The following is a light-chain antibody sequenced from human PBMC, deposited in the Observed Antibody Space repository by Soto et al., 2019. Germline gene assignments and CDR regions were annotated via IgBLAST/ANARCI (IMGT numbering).Light chain of an antibody. J-gene: IGKJ1*01. CDR2: GAS. CDR1: QTVGSN. CDR3: QQYNNWPWT. Sequence: EIVMTQSPAALPVSPGERATLSCRASQTVGSNLAWYQQKPGQAPRLLIYGASTRATGIPARFSGSGSGTQFTLTISSLQSEDFAVYYCQQYNNWPWTFGQGTKVEIK. V-gene: IGKV3-15*01.